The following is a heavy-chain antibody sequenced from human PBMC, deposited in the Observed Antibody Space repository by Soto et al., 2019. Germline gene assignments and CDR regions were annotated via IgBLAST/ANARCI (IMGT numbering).Heavy chain of an antibody. J-gene: IGHJ4*02. CDR1: GGSISSGDYY. CDR3: ARARIVGVPCDY. D-gene: IGHD1-26*01. V-gene: IGHV4-30-4*01. Sequence: QVQLQESGPGLVKPSQTLSLTCTVSGGSISSGDYYWSWIRQPPGKGLEWIGSIYYSGTTYYNPSLKGRVTISVDTAKTQFSLKLSSVTAADTAVYYCARARIVGVPCDYWGLGTLVTVSS. CDR2: IYYSGTT.